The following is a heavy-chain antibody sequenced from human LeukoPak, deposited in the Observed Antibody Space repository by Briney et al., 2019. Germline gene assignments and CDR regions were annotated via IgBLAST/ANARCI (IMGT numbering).Heavy chain of an antibody. D-gene: IGHD3-3*01. V-gene: IGHV4-38-2*02. J-gene: IGHJ4*02. CDR1: GYSISSGYY. Sequence: SETLSLTCTVSGYSISSGYYWGWIRQPPGKGLEWIGSIYHSGSTYYNPSLKSRVTISVDTSKNQFSLKLSSVTAADTAVYYCARDLRRGGPDVLRFLEWLSYFDYWGQGTLVTVSS. CDR2: IYHSGST. CDR3: ARDLRRGGPDVLRFLEWLSYFDY.